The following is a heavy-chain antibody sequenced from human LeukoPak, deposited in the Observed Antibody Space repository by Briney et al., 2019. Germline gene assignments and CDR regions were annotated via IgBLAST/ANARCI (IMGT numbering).Heavy chain of an antibody. J-gene: IGHJ6*02. Sequence: SETLSLTCTVSGGSISSSSYYWGWIRQPPGKGLEWIGSIYYSGSTYYNPSLRSRVTISVDTSKNQFSLKLSSVTAADTAVYYCARRFRSISYYGKDVWGQGTTVTVSS. D-gene: IGHD3-10*01. CDR1: GGSISSSSYY. V-gene: IGHV4-39*01. CDR2: IYYSGST. CDR3: ARRFRSISYYGKDV.